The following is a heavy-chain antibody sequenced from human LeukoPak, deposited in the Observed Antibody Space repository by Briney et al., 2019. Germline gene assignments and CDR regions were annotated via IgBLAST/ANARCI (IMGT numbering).Heavy chain of an antibody. CDR2: IYDSGST. J-gene: IGHJ3*02. V-gene: IGHV4-31*03. D-gene: IGHD5-12*01. CDR1: GGSISSGGYY. CDR3: ARDLVRVATIGDAFDI. Sequence: SETLSLTYTVSGGSISSGGYYWSWIRQHPGKGLEWIGYIYDSGSTYYNPSLKSRVTISVDTSKNQFSLKLSSVTAADTAVYYCARDLVRVATIGDAFDIWGQGTMVTVSS.